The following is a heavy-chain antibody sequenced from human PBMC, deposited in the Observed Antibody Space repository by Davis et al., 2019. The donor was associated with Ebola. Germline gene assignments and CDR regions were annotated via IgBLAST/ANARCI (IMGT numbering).Heavy chain of an antibody. CDR1: GFTFSSYS. Sequence: GESLKISCAASGFTFSSYSMNWVRQAPGKGLEWVSYISSSSTIYYADSVKGRFTISRDNAKNSLYLQMNSLRAEDTAVYYCARGGNVVPETHFDYWGQGTLVTVSS. J-gene: IGHJ4*02. D-gene: IGHD2-15*01. CDR3: ARGGNVVPETHFDY. CDR2: ISSSSTI. V-gene: IGHV3-48*04.